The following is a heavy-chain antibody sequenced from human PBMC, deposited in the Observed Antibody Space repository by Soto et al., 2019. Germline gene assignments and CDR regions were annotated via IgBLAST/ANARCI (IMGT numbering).Heavy chain of an antibody. D-gene: IGHD2-15*01. CDR2: ISSSGSTI. V-gene: IGHV3-11*01. CDR1: GFTFSDYY. Sequence: TGGSLRLSCAASGFTFSDYYMSWIRQAPGKGLEWVSYISSSGSTIYYADSVQGRFTISRDNAKNSLYPQMNSLRAEDTAVYYCARNRGSGYGMDVWGQGTTVTVYS. J-gene: IGHJ6*02. CDR3: ARNRGSGYGMDV.